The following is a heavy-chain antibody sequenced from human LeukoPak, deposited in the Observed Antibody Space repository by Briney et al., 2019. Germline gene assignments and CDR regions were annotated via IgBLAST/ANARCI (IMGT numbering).Heavy chain of an antibody. CDR3: ARVFHSSSWYRWFDP. V-gene: IGHV3-20*01. CDR2: NNWNGGST. Sequence: GGSLSSSCAASGSTFGDYGKSWVRPAPGKGLGGGSGNNWNGGSTGYADAVKGRFTISRDNAKNSLYLQMNSLRAEDTALYHCARVFHSSSWYRWFDPWGQGTLVTVPS. D-gene: IGHD6-13*01. CDR1: GSTFGDYG. J-gene: IGHJ5*02.